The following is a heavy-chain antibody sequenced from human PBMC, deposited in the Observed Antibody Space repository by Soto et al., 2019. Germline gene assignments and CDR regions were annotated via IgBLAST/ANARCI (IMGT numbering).Heavy chain of an antibody. CDR1: GYTFTSYG. Sequence: GASVKVSCKASGYTFTSYGTSWVRQAPGQGLEWMGWISTFNSHTDYAQKVQGRVAMTTDRSTGTAYMELRSLRSDDTAVYYCARGPLDYPIPDFDYWGQGTLVTVSS. V-gene: IGHV1-18*01. CDR3: ARGPLDYPIPDFDY. J-gene: IGHJ4*02. CDR2: ISTFNSHT. D-gene: IGHD2-8*01.